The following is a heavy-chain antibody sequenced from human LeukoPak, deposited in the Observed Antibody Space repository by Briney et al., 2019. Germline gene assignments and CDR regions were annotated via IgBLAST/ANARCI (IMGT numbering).Heavy chain of an antibody. CDR1: GYTFTSYD. J-gene: IGHJ3*02. CDR2: MNPNSGNT. V-gene: IGHV1-8*01. CDR3: AIWSGYDFWGGSSHAFDI. Sequence: ASVKVSCKASGYTFTSYDINWMRQATGQGLEWMGWMNPNSGNTGYAQKFQGRVTMTRNTSISTAYMELSSLRSEDTAVYYCAIWSGYDFWGGSSHAFDIWGQGTMVTVSS. D-gene: IGHD3-3*01.